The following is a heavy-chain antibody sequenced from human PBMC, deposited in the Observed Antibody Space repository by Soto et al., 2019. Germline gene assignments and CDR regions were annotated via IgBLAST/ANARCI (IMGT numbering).Heavy chain of an antibody. J-gene: IGHJ4*02. D-gene: IGHD3-10*01. CDR1: GGSMSEYF. CDR2: VYYLGST. CDR3: ARDGYDGSGSPYPAY. Sequence: TLSLTCSVSGGSMSEYFWSWIRQSPERGLEWIGYVYYLGSTDYNPSLKSRVTISVDTSKRQFSLRLSSVTAADAAIYYCARDGYDGSGSPYPAYWGPGTQVTVSS. V-gene: IGHV4-59*01.